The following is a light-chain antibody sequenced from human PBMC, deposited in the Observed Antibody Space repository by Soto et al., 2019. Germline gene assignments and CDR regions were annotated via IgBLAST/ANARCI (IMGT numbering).Light chain of an antibody. J-gene: IGLJ2*01. CDR2: EVS. CDR1: SSDVGGYNF. V-gene: IGLV2-8*01. CDR3: SSYAGSNIVV. Sequence: QSVLTQPPSASGSPGQSVTISCTGTSSDVGGYNFVSWYQQHPGKAPKLMIYEVSERPSGVPDRFSGSKSGNTASLTVSGLQAEDAADYCCSSYAGSNIVVFGGGTKLTVL.